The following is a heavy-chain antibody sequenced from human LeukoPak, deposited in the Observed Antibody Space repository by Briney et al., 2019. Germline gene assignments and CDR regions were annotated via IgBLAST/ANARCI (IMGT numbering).Heavy chain of an antibody. Sequence: MSSETLSLTCTVSGGSISSSSYYWGWIRQPPGKGLEWIGSIYYSGSTYYNPSLKSRVTISVDTSKNQFSLKLSSVTAADTAVYYCARVWRRPNWFDPWGQGTLVTVSS. CDR2: IYYSGST. J-gene: IGHJ5*02. D-gene: IGHD3-16*01. CDR1: GGSISSSSYY. CDR3: ARVWRRPNWFDP. V-gene: IGHV4-39*07.